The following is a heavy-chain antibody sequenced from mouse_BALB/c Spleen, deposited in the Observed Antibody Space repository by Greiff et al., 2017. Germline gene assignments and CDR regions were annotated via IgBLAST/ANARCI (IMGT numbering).Heavy chain of an antibody. J-gene: IGHJ4*01. CDR1: GYSFTDYY. D-gene: IGHD2-1*01. CDR2: IDPYNGGT. Sequence: EVKLMESGPELVKPGASVKVSCKASGYSFTDYYMYWVLQSHAKSLEWIAYIDPYNGGTSYNQKFKGKDTLTVDKSSSTAFMHLNSLTSEDSAVYYCARSGVGNYNAMDYWGQGTSVTVSS. CDR3: ARSGVGNYNAMDY. V-gene: IGHV1S135*01.